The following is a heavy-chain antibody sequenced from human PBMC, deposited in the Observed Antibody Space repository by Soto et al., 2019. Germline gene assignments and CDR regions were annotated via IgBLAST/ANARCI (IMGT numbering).Heavy chain of an antibody. CDR3: AREGDSHAFRGFDL. CDR2: IRDDGKKT. J-gene: IGHJ5*02. V-gene: IGHV3-30*03. CDR1: GFTFSHYI. D-gene: IGHD5-18*01. Sequence: GGSLRLSCAASGFTFSHYIYHWVRQAPGKWLQWVAVIRDDGKKTNYATSVRGRFTVSRDMSKSTIFLQMNNLRIDDSAIYSCAREGDSHAFRGFDLWGQGXPVTVYS.